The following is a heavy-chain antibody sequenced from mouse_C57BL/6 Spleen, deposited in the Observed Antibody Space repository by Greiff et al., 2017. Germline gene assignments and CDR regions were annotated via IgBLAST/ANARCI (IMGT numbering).Heavy chain of an antibody. Sequence: EVNVVESGGDLVKPGGSLKLSCAASGFTFSSYGMSWVRQTPDKRLEWVATISSGGSYTYYPDSVKGRFTISRDNAKNTLYLQMSSLKSEDTAMYYCARHDYDRFAYWGQGTLVTVSA. CDR2: ISSGGSYT. CDR1: GFTFSSYG. CDR3: ARHDYDRFAY. D-gene: IGHD2-4*01. J-gene: IGHJ3*01. V-gene: IGHV5-6*01.